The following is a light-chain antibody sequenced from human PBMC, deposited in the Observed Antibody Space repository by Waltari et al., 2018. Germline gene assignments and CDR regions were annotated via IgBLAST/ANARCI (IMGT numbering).Light chain of an antibody. CDR3: QSYDITLTASV. J-gene: IGLJ2*01. CDR2: LNS. CDR1: SSNLGAGYD. V-gene: IGLV1-40*01. Sequence: QSVLAQPPSVSGAPGQRVTLSCPGTSSNLGAGYDVHWYQQVPGTAPKLLMYLNSIRPSGVPDRFSGSKSGTSASLAITGLQAEDEADYYCQSYDITLTASVFGGGTKLTVL.